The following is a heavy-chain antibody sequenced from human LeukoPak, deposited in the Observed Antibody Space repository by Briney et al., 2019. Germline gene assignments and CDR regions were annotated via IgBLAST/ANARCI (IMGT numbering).Heavy chain of an antibody. J-gene: IGHJ6*02. CDR3: ARVMTYGSGKSYYYYGMDV. V-gene: IGHV4-34*01. Sequence: SETLSLTCAVYGGSFSGYYWSWIRQPPGKGLEWIGEINHSGSTNYNPSLKSRVTISVDTSKNQFSLKLSSVTAADTAVYYCARVMTYGSGKSYYYYGMDVWGQGTTVTVSS. CDR1: GGSFSGYY. D-gene: IGHD3-10*01. CDR2: INHSGST.